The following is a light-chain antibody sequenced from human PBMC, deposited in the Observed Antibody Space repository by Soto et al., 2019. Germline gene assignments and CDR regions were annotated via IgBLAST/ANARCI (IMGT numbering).Light chain of an antibody. J-gene: IGLJ2*01. V-gene: IGLV2-14*01. Sequence: QSALTQPASVSGSPGQSITISCTGTSSDVGSYNYVSWYQQNPGKAPKLMIYEVSNRPSGVSHRFSGSRSGNTASLTISGLQSEDEADYYCSSYKRGATLVFGGGTKLTVL. CDR3: SSYKRGATLV. CDR1: SSDVGSYNY. CDR2: EVS.